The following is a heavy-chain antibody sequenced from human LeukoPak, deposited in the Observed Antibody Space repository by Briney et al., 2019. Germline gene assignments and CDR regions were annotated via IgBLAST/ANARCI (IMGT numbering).Heavy chain of an antibody. J-gene: IGHJ3*02. D-gene: IGHD3-16*02. CDR1: GGSISSYY. Sequence: SETLSLTCTVSGGSISSYYWSWIRQPPGKGLEWIGYIYYSGNTNYNPSLKSRVTISVDTSKNQFSLKLSSVTAADTAVYYCARGGVSVWGSYRSDAFDIWGQGTMVTVSS. CDR3: ARGGVSVWGSYRSDAFDI. V-gene: IGHV4-59*12. CDR2: IYYSGNT.